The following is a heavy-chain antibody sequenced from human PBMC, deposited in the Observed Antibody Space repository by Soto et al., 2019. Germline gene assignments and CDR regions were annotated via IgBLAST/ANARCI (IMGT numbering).Heavy chain of an antibody. Sequence: QVQLQQWGAGLLKPSETLSLTCAVYGGSFSGYYWSWIRQPPGKGLEWIGEINHSGSTNYNPSLKCRVTISVDPSKNQFSLKLSSVTAATTAVYYCARGGYMVRGAGYFDLWGRGTLVTVSS. CDR1: GGSFSGYY. CDR3: ARGGYMVRGAGYFDL. J-gene: IGHJ2*01. D-gene: IGHD3-10*01. CDR2: INHSGST. V-gene: IGHV4-34*01.